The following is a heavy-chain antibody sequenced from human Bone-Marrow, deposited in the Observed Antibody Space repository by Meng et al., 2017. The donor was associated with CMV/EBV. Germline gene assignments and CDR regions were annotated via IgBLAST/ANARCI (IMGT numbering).Heavy chain of an antibody. V-gene: IGHV3-9*01. Sequence: SLKISCAASGFTFSSYEMNWVRQAPGKGLEWVSGISWNSGSIGYADSVKGRFTISRDNAKNSLYLQMSSLRAEDTALYYCAKDAGYCSSTSCYSAFDIWGQGTMVTVSS. CDR3: AKDAGYCSSTSCYSAFDI. J-gene: IGHJ3*02. D-gene: IGHD2-2*02. CDR2: ISWNSGSI. CDR1: GFTFSSYE.